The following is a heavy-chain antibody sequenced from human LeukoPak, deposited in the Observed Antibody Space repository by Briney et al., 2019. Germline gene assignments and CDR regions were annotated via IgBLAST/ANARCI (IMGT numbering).Heavy chain of an antibody. CDR1: GYTFTSYG. D-gene: IGHD1-26*01. Sequence: ASVKVSCKASGYTFTSYGFSWVRQAPGQGREWMGWISAYNGNTNYARKLQGRVTMTTDTSTSTAYMELRSLRSDDTAVYYCARDPRGKWELLGDWGQGTLVTVSS. CDR2: ISAYNGNT. J-gene: IGHJ4*02. V-gene: IGHV1-18*01. CDR3: ARDPRGKWELLGD.